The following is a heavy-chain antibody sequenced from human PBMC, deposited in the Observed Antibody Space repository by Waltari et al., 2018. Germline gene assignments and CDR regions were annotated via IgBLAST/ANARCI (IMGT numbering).Heavy chain of an antibody. CDR2: IYHSGST. CDR3: ARQFRGSAAGIFYFDY. D-gene: IGHD6-13*01. V-gene: IGHV4-38-2*01. CDR1: GYSISSGYY. Sequence: QVQLQESGPGLVKPSETLSLTCAVSGYSISSGYYWGWIRQPPGKGLEWIGSIYHSGSTYSNPSLKSRVTISVDTSKNQFSLKLSSVTAADTAVYYCARQFRGSAAGIFYFDYWGQGTLVTVSS. J-gene: IGHJ4*02.